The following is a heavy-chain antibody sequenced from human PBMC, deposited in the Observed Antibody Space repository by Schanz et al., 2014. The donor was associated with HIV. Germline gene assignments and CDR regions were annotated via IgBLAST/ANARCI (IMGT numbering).Heavy chain of an antibody. CDR2: ISSGSSYI. CDR1: GFRFSSHA. CDR3: AKGSNYYGLDV. D-gene: IGHD3-10*01. J-gene: IGHJ6*02. V-gene: IGHV3-21*04. Sequence: EVQLLESGGGLVQPGESLRLSCAVSGFRFSSHAMTWVRQAPGKGLQWVSSISSGSSYIYYADSVKGRFTISRDNAKNSLYLQMNSLRAEDTAVYYCAKGSNYYGLDVWGQGTTVTVSS.